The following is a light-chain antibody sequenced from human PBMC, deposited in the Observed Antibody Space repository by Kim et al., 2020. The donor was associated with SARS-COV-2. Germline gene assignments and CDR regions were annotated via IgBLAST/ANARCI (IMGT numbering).Light chain of an antibody. CDR3: QTWDTGIRV. Sequence: QPVLTQSPSASASLGASVKRTCILRSGHTRYAIAWHQQQPEKGPRYLMKVNNDGSHSKGDGISDRFSGSSSGAERYLTISSLQSEDEAYYYCQTWDTGIRVFGGGTQLTVL. J-gene: IGLJ3*02. CDR1: SGHTRYA. V-gene: IGLV4-69*01. CDR2: VNNDGSH.